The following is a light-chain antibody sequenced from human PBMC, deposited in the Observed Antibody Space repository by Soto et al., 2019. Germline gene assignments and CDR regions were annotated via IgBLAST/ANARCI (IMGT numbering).Light chain of an antibody. Sequence: EIVMTQSPATLSVSPGERATLSCSATQSVWSNVAWYQQKPCQPPSLLIYGASTRATGIPGRFSGSGSGTEFTLTISSLQSEDFAVYHCQQYNDWPLTFGQGTKVDIK. J-gene: IGKJ1*01. CDR2: GAS. V-gene: IGKV3-15*01. CDR3: QQYNDWPLT. CDR1: QSVWSN.